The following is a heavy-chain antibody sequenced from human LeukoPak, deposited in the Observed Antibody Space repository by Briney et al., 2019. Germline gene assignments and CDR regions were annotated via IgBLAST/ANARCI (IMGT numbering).Heavy chain of an antibody. CDR2: IYYSGST. CDR1: GGSVSSGSYY. Sequence: SETLSLTCTVSGGSVSSGSYYWSWIRQPPGKGLEWIGYIYYSGSTNYNPSLKSRVTISVDTSKNQFSLKLSSVTAADTAVYYCARIASPSYYYDSSGYYQDYWGQGTLVTVSS. D-gene: IGHD3-22*01. J-gene: IGHJ4*02. CDR3: ARIASPSYYYDSSGYYQDY. V-gene: IGHV4-61*01.